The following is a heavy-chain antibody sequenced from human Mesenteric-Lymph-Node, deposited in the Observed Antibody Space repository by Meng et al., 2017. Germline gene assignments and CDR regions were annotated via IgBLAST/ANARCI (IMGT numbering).Heavy chain of an antibody. CDR1: GGSFSRYT. V-gene: IGHV1-69*02. Sequence: QVRLVQSGAEVKKPGSSVKVSCKASGGSFSRYTISWVRQAPGQELEWMGRIIPLFGIPDYAQKFQGRVTITADTSTNTVYMDLSSLTSEDTAVYYCATRSRSAVVYWGQGSLVTVSS. J-gene: IGHJ4*02. D-gene: IGHD2-21*01. CDR3: ATRSRSAVVY. CDR2: IIPLFGIP.